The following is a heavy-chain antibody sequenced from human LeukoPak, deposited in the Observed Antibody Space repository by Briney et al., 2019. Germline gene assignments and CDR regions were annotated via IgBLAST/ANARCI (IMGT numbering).Heavy chain of an antibody. J-gene: IGHJ4*02. Sequence: ASVKVSCKTSGYTFIGYYIHWVRQAPGQGLEWMGWINPNSGGTNYVQKFQGRVTVTRDTSITTAYMELRSLRSDDTAVYYCARLNYYYGSGSYYNLWGQGTLVTVSS. CDR2: INPNSGGT. D-gene: IGHD3-10*01. V-gene: IGHV1-2*02. CDR3: ARLNYYYGSGSYYNL. CDR1: GYTFIGYY.